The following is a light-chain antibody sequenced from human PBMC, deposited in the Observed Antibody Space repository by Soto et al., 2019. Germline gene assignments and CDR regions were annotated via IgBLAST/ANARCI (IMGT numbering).Light chain of an antibody. Sequence: EIVLTQSPATLSLSPGERATLSCRASQSVYSYLAWYQQKPGQAPRLLIYDASNRATGIPARFSGSGSGTDFTLTISSLEPEDFAVYYCQQRYNWPISFGQGTRLEIK. CDR1: QSVYSY. CDR3: QQRYNWPIS. V-gene: IGKV3-11*01. CDR2: DAS. J-gene: IGKJ5*01.